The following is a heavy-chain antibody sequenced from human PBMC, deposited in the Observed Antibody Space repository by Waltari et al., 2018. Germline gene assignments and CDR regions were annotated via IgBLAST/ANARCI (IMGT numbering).Heavy chain of an antibody. J-gene: IGHJ4*02. Sequence: QVRLQQWGVALLTPSETLSLSCAVYGESFSGYFWTWIRQAPGKGLEWIGEINHDATSVFNPSLKSRVTLSVDTSKNQFSLNISSVTAADAAMYYCARGQRDGLDYWGQGFLVTVSS. CDR2: INHDATS. CDR1: GESFSGYF. CDR3: ARGQRDGLDY. V-gene: IGHV4-34*01.